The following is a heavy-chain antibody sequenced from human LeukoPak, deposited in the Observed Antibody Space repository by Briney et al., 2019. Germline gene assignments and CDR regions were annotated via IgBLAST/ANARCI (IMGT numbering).Heavy chain of an antibody. D-gene: IGHD3-22*01. CDR2: INHSGST. CDR1: GGSFSGYY. J-gene: IGHJ4*02. V-gene: IGHV4-34*01. Sequence: SETLSLTCAVYGGSFSGYYWSWIRQPPGKGLEWIGEINHSGSTNYNPSLKSRVTISVDASKNQFSLKLSSVTAADTAVYYCARDYYYYDSSGYFVWGQGTLVTVFS. CDR3: ARDYYYYDSSGYFV.